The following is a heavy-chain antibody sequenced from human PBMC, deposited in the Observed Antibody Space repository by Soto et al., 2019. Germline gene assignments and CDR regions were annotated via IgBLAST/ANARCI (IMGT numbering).Heavy chain of an antibody. J-gene: IGHJ4*02. D-gene: IGHD3-3*01. Sequence: SETLSLTCAVSGGSISSSNWWSWVRQPPGKGLEWIGEIYHSGSTNYNPSLRSRVTISVDKSKNQFSLKLSSVTAADTAVYYCARDICRFLEWLHMFDYWGQGTLVTVSS. CDR1: GGSISSSNW. CDR3: ARDICRFLEWLHMFDY. CDR2: IYHSGST. V-gene: IGHV4-4*02.